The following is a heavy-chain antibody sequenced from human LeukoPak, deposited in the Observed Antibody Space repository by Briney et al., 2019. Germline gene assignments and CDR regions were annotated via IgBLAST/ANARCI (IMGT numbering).Heavy chain of an antibody. J-gene: IGHJ4*02. D-gene: IGHD6-13*01. Sequence: ASVKVSCKASGYTFTSYGTSWVRQAPGQGLEWMGIINPSGGSTSYAQKFQGRVTMTRDTSTSTVYMELSSLRSEDTAVYYCARASRGSSSRTYFDYWGQGTLVTVSS. CDR2: INPSGGST. CDR1: GYTFTSYG. CDR3: ARASRGSSSRTYFDY. V-gene: IGHV1-46*01.